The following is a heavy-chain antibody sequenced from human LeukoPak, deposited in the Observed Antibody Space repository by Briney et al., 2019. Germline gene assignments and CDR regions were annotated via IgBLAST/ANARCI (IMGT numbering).Heavy chain of an antibody. CDR2: INHSGST. D-gene: IGHD5-24*01. J-gene: IGHJ4*02. CDR3: ARGPRISEMATITWYFNY. V-gene: IGHV4-34*01. CDR1: GGSFSAHY. Sequence: SETLSLACIVYGGSFSAHYWAWIRQPPGKGLEWIGEINHSGSTNYNPSLKSRVTISVDTSKSQFSLNLNSVTAADTAVYYCARGPRISEMATITWYFNYWGQGTLVTVSS.